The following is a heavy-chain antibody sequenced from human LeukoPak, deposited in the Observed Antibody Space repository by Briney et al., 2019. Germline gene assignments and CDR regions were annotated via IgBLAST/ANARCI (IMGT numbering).Heavy chain of an antibody. Sequence: GGSLRLSCAASGFTFSSYAMSWVRQAPGKGLEWVSAISGSGGSTYYADSVKGRFTISRDNSKNTLYLQMNSLRAEDTAVYYCAGGRTDIVVVPATLRNYYFDYWGQGTLVTVSS. J-gene: IGHJ4*02. D-gene: IGHD2-2*01. CDR1: GFTFSSYA. CDR2: ISGSGGST. V-gene: IGHV3-23*01. CDR3: AGGRTDIVVVPATLRNYYFDY.